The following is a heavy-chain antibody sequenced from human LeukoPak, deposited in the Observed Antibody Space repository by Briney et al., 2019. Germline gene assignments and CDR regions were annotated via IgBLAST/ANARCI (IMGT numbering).Heavy chain of an antibody. CDR1: GGSISSYH. V-gene: IGHV4-39*01. CDR2: IYYSGST. D-gene: IGHD1-26*01. CDR3: GSLSGSYSRGYFDY. J-gene: IGHJ4*02. Sequence: PSETLSLTCTVSGGSISSYHWGWIRQPPGKGLEWIGSIYYSGSTYYNPSLKSRVTISVDTSKNQFSLKLNSVTAADTAVYYCGSLSGSYSRGYFDYWGQGTLVPVPS.